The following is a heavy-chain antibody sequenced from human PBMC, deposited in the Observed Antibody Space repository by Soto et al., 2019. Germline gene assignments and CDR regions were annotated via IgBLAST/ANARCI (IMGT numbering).Heavy chain of an antibody. CDR2: MYTKERT. J-gene: IGHJ5*02. D-gene: IGHD3-16*01. Sequence: SETLSLTCTVSGGSITNYYWSWIRQPAGKGLEWIGRMYTKERTNYNLSLKSRVTMSVDTSKNQFSLKLNAVTAADTAVYYCARDDYKDGGNNWFDPWGQGTLVTVSS. CDR3: ARDDYKDGGNNWFDP. CDR1: GGSITNYY. V-gene: IGHV4-4*07.